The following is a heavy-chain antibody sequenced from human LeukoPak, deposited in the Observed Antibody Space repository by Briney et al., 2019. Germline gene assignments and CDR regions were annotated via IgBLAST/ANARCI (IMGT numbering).Heavy chain of an antibody. CDR1: GGSISSYY. CDR2: IYTSEST. D-gene: IGHD3-3*01. V-gene: IGHV4-4*07. CDR3: ARSPITILGGNWFDP. Sequence: SETLSLTCTVSGGSISSYYWGWIRQPAGKGLEWIGRIYTSESTNYNPSLKSRVTMSVDTSKNQFSLKLSSVTAADTAVYYCARSPITILGGNWFDPWGQGTLVTVSS. J-gene: IGHJ5*02.